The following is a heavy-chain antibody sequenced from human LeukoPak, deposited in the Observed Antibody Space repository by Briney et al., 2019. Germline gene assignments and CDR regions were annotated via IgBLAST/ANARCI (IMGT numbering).Heavy chain of an antibody. J-gene: IGHJ6*02. CDR1: GYTFTSYA. CDR3: VIAGGDYEPRPYYYYYGMDV. Sequence: ASVKVSCKASGYTFTSYAMNWVRQAPGQGLEWMGWINTNTGNPTYAQGFTGRFVFSLDTSVSAAYLQISSLKAEDTAVYYCVIAGGDYEPRPYYYYYGMDVWGQGTTVTVSS. CDR2: INTNTGNP. V-gene: IGHV7-4-1*02. D-gene: IGHD4-17*01.